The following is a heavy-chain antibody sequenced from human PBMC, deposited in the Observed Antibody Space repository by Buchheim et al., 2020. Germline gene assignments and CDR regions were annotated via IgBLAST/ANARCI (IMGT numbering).Heavy chain of an antibody. V-gene: IGHV4-59*01. J-gene: IGHJ4*02. CDR1: GGSISSYY. D-gene: IGHD4-11*01. CDR2: IYYSGST. Sequence: QVQLQESGPGLVKPSETLSLTCTVSGGSISSYYWSWIRQPPGKGLEWIGYIYYSGSTNYNPSLKSRVTISVDTSKNQFSLKLSSVTAADTAVYYCARDDYPYSSFDYWGQGTL. CDR3: ARDDYPYSSFDY.